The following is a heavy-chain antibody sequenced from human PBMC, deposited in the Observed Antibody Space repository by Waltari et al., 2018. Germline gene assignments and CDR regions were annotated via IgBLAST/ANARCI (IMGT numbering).Heavy chain of an antibody. Sequence: EVQLVESGGGLVQPGGSLRLSCAASGFTFSSYWMSWVRQAPGKGLEWVANIKQDGSEKYYVDSVKGRFTISRDNAKNSLYLQMNSLRAEDTAVYYCARGGITGTRGPYYFDYWGQGTLVTVSS. J-gene: IGHJ4*02. CDR3: ARGGITGTRGPYYFDY. V-gene: IGHV3-7*01. CDR2: IKQDGSEK. D-gene: IGHD1-7*01. CDR1: GFTFSSYW.